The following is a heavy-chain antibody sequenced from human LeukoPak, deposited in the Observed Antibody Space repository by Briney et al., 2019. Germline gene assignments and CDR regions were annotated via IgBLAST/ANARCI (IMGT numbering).Heavy chain of an antibody. D-gene: IGHD6-6*01. CDR3: ARSTEYSSSIHYYYYMDV. J-gene: IGHJ6*03. CDR1: GYTFTSYY. Sequence: EASVKVSCKASGYTFTSYYMHWVRQAPGQGLEWMGWINPNSGGTNYAQKFQGRVTMTRDTSISTAYMELSRLRSDDTAVYYCARSTEYSSSIHYYYYMDVWGKGTTVTVSS. V-gene: IGHV1-2*02. CDR2: INPNSGGT.